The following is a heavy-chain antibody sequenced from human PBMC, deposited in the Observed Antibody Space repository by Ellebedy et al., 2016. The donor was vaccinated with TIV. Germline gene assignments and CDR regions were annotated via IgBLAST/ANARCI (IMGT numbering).Heavy chain of an antibody. Sequence: GESLKISXAASGFTFSSYAMSWVRQAPGKGLEWVSAISGSGGSTYYADSVKGRFTISRDNSKNTLYLQMNSLRAEDTAVYYCAKALFGGYFDWLSSDYWGQGTLVTVSS. D-gene: IGHD3-9*01. V-gene: IGHV3-23*01. CDR2: ISGSGGST. J-gene: IGHJ4*02. CDR3: AKALFGGYFDWLSSDY. CDR1: GFTFSSYA.